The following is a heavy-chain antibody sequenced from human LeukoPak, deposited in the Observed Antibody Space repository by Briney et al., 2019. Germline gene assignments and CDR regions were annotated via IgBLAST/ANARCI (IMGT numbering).Heavy chain of an antibody. Sequence: EGSLRLSCAASGFTFSSYAMSWVRQAPGKGLEWVSAISGSGGSTYYADSVKGRFTISRDNSKNTLYLQMNSLRAEDTAVYYCARDWGWLQLFDYWGQGTLVTVSS. D-gene: IGHD5-24*01. CDR1: GFTFSSYA. CDR3: ARDWGWLQLFDY. CDR2: ISGSGGST. J-gene: IGHJ4*02. V-gene: IGHV3-23*01.